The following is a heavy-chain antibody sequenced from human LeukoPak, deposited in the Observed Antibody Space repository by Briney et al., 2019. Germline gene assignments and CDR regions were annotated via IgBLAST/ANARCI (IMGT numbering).Heavy chain of an antibody. J-gene: IGHJ6*02. CDR3: ARDDIVVVVAATLSDYYGMDV. V-gene: IGHV1-18*01. CDR1: GYTFTSYG. CDR2: ISAYNGNT. Sequence: ASVKVSCKASGYTFTSYGISWVRQAPGQGLGWMGWISAYNGNTNYAQKLQGRVTMTTDTSTSTAYMELRSLRSDDTAVYYCARDDIVVVVAATLSDYYGMDVWGQGTTVTVSS. D-gene: IGHD2-15*01.